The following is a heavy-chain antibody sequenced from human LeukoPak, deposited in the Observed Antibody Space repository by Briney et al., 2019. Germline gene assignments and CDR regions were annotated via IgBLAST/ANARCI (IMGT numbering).Heavy chain of an antibody. V-gene: IGHV4-39*01. Sequence: SETLSLTCTLSGGSISIGDYKWSWIRQPPGKGLEWIGSIYYSGSTYYNPSLKSRVTISVDTSKNQFSLKLSSVTAADTAVYYCARHETYDFWSPNWFDPWGQGTLVTVSS. CDR3: ARHETYDFWSPNWFDP. CDR1: GGSISIGDYK. J-gene: IGHJ5*02. CDR2: IYYSGST. D-gene: IGHD3-3*01.